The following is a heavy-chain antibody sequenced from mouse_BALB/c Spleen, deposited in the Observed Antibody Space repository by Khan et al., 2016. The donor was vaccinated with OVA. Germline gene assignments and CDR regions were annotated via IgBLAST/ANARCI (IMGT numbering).Heavy chain of an antibody. Sequence: VQLQQSGAELAKPGASVKMSCKASGYTFTTYLMPWVKQRPGQGLEWIGYINPPSASTDSNEKFKDKATLSADKSTSTAYMQLGSLTAEDSAVYYCARDRIDYWGQGTTLTVSS. CDR2: INPPSAST. CDR1: GYTFTTYL. V-gene: IGHV1-4*01. J-gene: IGHJ2*01. CDR3: ARDRIDY.